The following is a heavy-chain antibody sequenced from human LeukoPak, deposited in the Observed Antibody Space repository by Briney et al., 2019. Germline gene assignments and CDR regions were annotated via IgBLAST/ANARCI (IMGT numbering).Heavy chain of an antibody. V-gene: IGHV4-34*01. CDR1: DGSFSGYY. Sequence: SETLSLTCAVYDGSFSGYYWSWIRQPPGKGLEWIGEINHSGSTNYNPSLKSRVTISVDTSKNQFSLKLSSVTAADTAVYYCARHDYYDSSGYYSECFDPWGQGTLVTVSS. CDR3: ARHDYYDSSGYYSECFDP. CDR2: INHSGST. D-gene: IGHD3-22*01. J-gene: IGHJ5*02.